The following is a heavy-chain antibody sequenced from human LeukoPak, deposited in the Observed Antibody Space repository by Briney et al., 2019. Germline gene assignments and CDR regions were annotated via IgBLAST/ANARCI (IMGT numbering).Heavy chain of an antibody. J-gene: IGHJ3*02. D-gene: IGHD3-10*01. Sequence: PGGSLKLSCAASGFTFSSYAMIWVRQAPGKGLEWVSAISGSGGSTYYADSVKGRFTISRDNSKNTLYLQMNSLRAEDTAVYYCARVIMIRGVHDAFDIWGQGTMVTVSS. CDR1: GFTFSSYA. V-gene: IGHV3-23*01. CDR3: ARVIMIRGVHDAFDI. CDR2: ISGSGGST.